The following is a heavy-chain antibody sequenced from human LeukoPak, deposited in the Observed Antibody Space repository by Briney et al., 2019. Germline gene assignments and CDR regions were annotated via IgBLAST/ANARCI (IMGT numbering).Heavy chain of an antibody. CDR3: ARGYSYIDY. CDR2: ISYDGSNK. V-gene: IGHV3-30-3*01. J-gene: IGHJ4*02. Sequence: GGSLRLSCAASGFTFSSYAMHWVRQAPGKGLEWVAVISYDGSNKYYADSVKGRFTISRDNSKNTLYLQMNTLRAEDTAVYYCARGYSYIDYWGQGTLVTVSS. CDR1: GFTFSSYA. D-gene: IGHD5-18*01.